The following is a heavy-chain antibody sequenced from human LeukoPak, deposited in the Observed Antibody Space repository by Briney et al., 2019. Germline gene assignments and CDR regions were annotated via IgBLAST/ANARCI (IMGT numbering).Heavy chain of an antibody. CDR1: GFTFSTYT. CDR2: ISGNGGST. J-gene: IGHJ3*02. CDR3: ARESGSGYFAFDI. Sequence: GGSLRLSCAASGFTFSTYTMSWVRQAPGKGLEWVSAISGNGGSTYYADSVKGRFTISRDNAKNSLYLQMNSLRAEDTAVYYCARESGSGYFAFDIWGQGTMVTVSS. D-gene: IGHD3-22*01. V-gene: IGHV3-23*01.